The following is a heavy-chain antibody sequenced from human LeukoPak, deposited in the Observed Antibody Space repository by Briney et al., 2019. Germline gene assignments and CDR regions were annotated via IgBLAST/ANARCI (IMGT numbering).Heavy chain of an antibody. Sequence: RASETLSLTCAVSGGSISSGVYSWSWIRQPPGKGLEWIGYIYYSGNTYYYPSLRSRVSISVDTSKNQLSLKLNSVTAADTAVYFCARGDYGDYHDAFDIWGQGTMVTVSS. V-gene: IGHV4-30-4*07. CDR2: IYYSGNT. CDR1: GGSISSGVYS. CDR3: ARGDYGDYHDAFDI. J-gene: IGHJ3*02. D-gene: IGHD4-17*01.